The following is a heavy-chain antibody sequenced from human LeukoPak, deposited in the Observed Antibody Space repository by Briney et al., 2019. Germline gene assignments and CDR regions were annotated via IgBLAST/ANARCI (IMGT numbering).Heavy chain of an antibody. V-gene: IGHV1-69*04. Sequence: SVKVSCKASGGTFSSYAISWVRQAPGQGLEWMGRIIPILGIANYAQKFQGRVTITADKSTSTAYMELSSQRSEDTAVYYCARDRRDGYNYSDYWGQGTLVTVSS. D-gene: IGHD5-24*01. CDR3: ARDRRDGYNYSDY. CDR1: GGTFSSYA. J-gene: IGHJ4*02. CDR2: IIPILGIA.